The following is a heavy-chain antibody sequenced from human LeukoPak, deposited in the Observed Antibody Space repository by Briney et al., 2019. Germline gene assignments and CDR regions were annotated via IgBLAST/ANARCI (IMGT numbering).Heavy chain of an antibody. J-gene: IGHJ4*02. CDR2: IIPIFGTA. CDR3: ARASGSYYPFDY. CDR1: GGTFSSYA. D-gene: IGHD1-26*01. V-gene: IGHV1-69*05. Sequence: ASVKVSCKASGGTFSSYAISWVRQAPGQGLEWMGGIIPIFGTANYAQKLQGRVTMTTDTSTSTAYMELRSLRSDDTAVYYCARASGSYYPFDYWGQGTLVTVSS.